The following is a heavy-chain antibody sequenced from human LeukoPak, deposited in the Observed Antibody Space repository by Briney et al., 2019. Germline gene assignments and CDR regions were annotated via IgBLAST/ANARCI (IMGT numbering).Heavy chain of an antibody. Sequence: GGSLRLSCAASGFTFSSHAMSWVRQAPGKGLGWVSAISDSGGSTYYADSVKGRFTISRDNSKNTLYLQMNSLRGEDTAVYYCAKGGYSGYDSGGYFDYWGQGTLVTVSS. CDR3: AKGGYSGYDSGGYFDY. J-gene: IGHJ4*02. D-gene: IGHD5-12*01. V-gene: IGHV3-23*01. CDR1: GFTFSSHA. CDR2: ISDSGGST.